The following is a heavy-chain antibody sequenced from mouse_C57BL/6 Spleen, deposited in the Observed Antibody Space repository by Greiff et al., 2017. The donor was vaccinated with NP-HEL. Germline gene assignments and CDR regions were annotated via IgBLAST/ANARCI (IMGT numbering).Heavy chain of an antibody. Sequence: QVQLQQPGAELVMPGASVKLSCKASGYTFTSYWMHWVKQRPGQGLEWIGEILPGSGSTNYNEKFKGKATFTADTSSNTAYMQLSSLTTEDSAIYYCARQLRAWFAYWGQGTLVTVSA. CDR2: ILPGSGST. CDR3: ARQLRAWFAY. D-gene: IGHD3-2*02. V-gene: IGHV1-9*01. J-gene: IGHJ3*01. CDR1: GYTFTSYW.